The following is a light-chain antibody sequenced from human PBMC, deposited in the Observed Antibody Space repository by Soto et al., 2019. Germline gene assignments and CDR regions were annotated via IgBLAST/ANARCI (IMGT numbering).Light chain of an antibody. CDR3: SSHTNTNTYV. CDR2: DLT. Sequence: QSALTQPASVSGSPGQSITISCTGTSSDVGGYNFVSWYQHHPAKAPKLMIYDLTYRPSGVSNRFSGSKSGNTAYLTISGLQAEDEADYYCSSHTNTNTYVFGTGTKLTVL. V-gene: IGLV2-14*03. CDR1: SSDVGGYNF. J-gene: IGLJ1*01.